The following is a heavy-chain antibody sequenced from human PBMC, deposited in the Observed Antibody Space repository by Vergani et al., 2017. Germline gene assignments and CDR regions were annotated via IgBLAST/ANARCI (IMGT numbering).Heavy chain of an antibody. CDR1: GYTFTGYY. V-gene: IGHV1-2*02. CDR3: ARVQLERLAGYYYYYGMDV. J-gene: IGHJ6*02. CDR2: INPNSGGT. Sequence: QVQLVQSGAEVKKPGASVKVSCKASGYTFTGYYMHWVRQAPGQGLEWMGWINPNSGGTNYAQKFQGRVTMTRDTSISTAYMELSRLRSDDTAVYYCARVQLERLAGYYYYYGMDVWGQGTTVTVSS. D-gene: IGHD1-1*01.